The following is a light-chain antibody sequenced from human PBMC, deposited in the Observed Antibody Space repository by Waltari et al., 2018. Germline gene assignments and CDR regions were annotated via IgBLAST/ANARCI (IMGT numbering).Light chain of an antibody. CDR3: QTGGHGTWV. J-gene: IGLJ3*02. CDR2: VNSDGSH. V-gene: IGLV4-69*01. Sequence: QLVLTQSTSASASLGASVQLTCTLSSGHSTNVISCIQKRPEKGPRYLMKVNSDGSHNKGDEIPDRFSGSSSGAERYLTISSLQSEDEADYYCQTGGHGTWVFGGGTKLTVL. CDR1: SGHSTNV.